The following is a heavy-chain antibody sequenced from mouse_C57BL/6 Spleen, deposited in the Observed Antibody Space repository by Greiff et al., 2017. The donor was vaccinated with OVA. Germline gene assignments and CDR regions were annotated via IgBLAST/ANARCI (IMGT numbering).Heavy chain of an antibody. CDR2: ISSGGDYI. J-gene: IGHJ4*01. Sequence: EVKLVESGEGLVKPGGSLKLSCAASGFTFSSYAMSWVRQTPEKRLEWVAYISSGGDYIYYADTVKGRFTISRDNARNTLYLQMSSLKSEDTAMYYCTSQIYYDYDVAMDYWGQGTSVTVSS. CDR3: TSQIYYDYDVAMDY. V-gene: IGHV5-9-1*02. CDR1: GFTFSSYA. D-gene: IGHD2-4*01.